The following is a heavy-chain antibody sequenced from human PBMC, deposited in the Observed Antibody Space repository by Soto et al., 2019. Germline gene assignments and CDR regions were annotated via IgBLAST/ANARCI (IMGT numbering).Heavy chain of an antibody. Sequence: GGSLRLSCAASGFSFSSYGMHWVRQAPGKGLEWVAVIWYDGSNKYYADSVKGRFTISRDNSRNTLYLLMNSLRAEDTAVYYCARDGSGDRHAFDIWGQGTMVTVSS. D-gene: IGHD3-10*01. J-gene: IGHJ3*02. CDR2: IWYDGSNK. CDR1: GFSFSSYG. CDR3: ARDGSGDRHAFDI. V-gene: IGHV3-33*01.